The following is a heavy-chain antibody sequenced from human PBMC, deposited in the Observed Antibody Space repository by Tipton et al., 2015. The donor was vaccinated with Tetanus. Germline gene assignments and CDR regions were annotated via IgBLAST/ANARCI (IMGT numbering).Heavy chain of an antibody. D-gene: IGHD6-13*01. Sequence: SLRLSCAASGFTFSSYAMSWVRQAPGKGLEWASGISGSGATTYYADSVRGRFTISRDNSKNTVYLQMNSLRAEDTAVYYCAKDSSYSWSSNYFDYWGQGTLVTVSS. CDR2: ISGSGATT. J-gene: IGHJ4*02. V-gene: IGHV3-23*01. CDR1: GFTFSSYA. CDR3: AKDSSYSWSSNYFDY.